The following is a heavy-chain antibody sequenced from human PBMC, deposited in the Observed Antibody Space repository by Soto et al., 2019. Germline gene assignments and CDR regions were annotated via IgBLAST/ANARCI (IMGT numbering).Heavy chain of an antibody. CDR1: GFTFISYS. CDR2: ISSSSSTI. CDR3: ARDQLNIVVVPAAIPFDY. D-gene: IGHD2-2*01. Sequence: PGGSLRLSCAASGFTFISYSMNWVRQAPGKGLEWVSYISSSSSTIYYADSVKGRFTISRDNAKNSLYLQMNSLRDEDTAVYYCARDQLNIVVVPAAIPFDYWGQGTLVTVSS. V-gene: IGHV3-48*02. J-gene: IGHJ4*02.